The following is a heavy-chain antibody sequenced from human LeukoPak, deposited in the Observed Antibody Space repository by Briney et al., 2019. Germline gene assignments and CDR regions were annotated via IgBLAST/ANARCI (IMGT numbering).Heavy chain of an antibody. CDR3: HSGSYYDAHDY. V-gene: IGHV3-7*01. J-gene: IGHJ4*02. CDR1: GFTFSSYW. Sequence: GGSLRPSCAASGFTFSSYWMSWVRQAPGKGLEWVANIKQDGSEKYYVDSVKGRFTISRDNTKKSLYLQVNSLRADDTAVYYCHSGSYYDAHDYWGQGTLVTVSS. D-gene: IGHD3-10*01. CDR2: IKQDGSEK.